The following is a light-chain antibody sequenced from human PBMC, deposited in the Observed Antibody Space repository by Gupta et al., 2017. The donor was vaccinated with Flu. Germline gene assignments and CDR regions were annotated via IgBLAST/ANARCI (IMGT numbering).Light chain of an antibody. J-gene: IGLJ2*01. CDR2: EVS. CDR3: SSYTSSSTLRGMV. CDR1: RRDVGGSNY. Sequence: QSALTPPAPVSGSPGQSNTISCTGTRRDVGGSNYVSGYQQHPGKAPKLMIYEVSTRPSGVSNRFSGSKSSNTASLTITGLQAEDEADYYCSSYTSSSTLRGMVFGGGTKLTVL. V-gene: IGLV2-14*01.